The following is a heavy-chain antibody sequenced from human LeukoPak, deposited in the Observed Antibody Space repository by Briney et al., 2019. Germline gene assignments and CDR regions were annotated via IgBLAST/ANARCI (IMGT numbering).Heavy chain of an antibody. D-gene: IGHD3-3*01. Sequence: GSLRLSCAASGFTFSSYSMHWVRQTPGEGLEWVSSINTDGRYKLYADSVKGRFTISRDDAKNSLYLQMNSLRVEDTALYYCARGDDFWGDRDAFGIWGQGTMVTVSS. CDR3: ARGDDFWGDRDAFGI. CDR1: GFTFSSYS. CDR2: INTDGRYK. J-gene: IGHJ3*02. V-gene: IGHV3-21*01.